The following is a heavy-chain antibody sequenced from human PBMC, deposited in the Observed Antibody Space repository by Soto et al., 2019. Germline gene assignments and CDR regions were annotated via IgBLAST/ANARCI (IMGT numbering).Heavy chain of an antibody. V-gene: IGHV1-18*01. CDR3: TKDAKFYDIYTRHFVNDL. CDR2: ISPNSEKT. J-gene: IGHJ5*02. D-gene: IGHD3-9*01. Sequence: GASVKVSCKASGYTFSNFGISWVRQAPGEGLEWMGWISPNSEKTKIAQRFQGRVTMTTDISTSTSYLELRGLTSDDTAVYYCTKDAKFYDIYTRHFVNDLRGQGTPVTVSS. CDR1: GYTFSNFG.